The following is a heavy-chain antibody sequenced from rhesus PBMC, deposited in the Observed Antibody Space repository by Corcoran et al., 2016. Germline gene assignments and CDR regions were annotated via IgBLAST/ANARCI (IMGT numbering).Heavy chain of an antibody. D-gene: IGHD4-23*01. CDR3: ARGSNYARYFDL. Sequence: QLQLQESGPGLVKPSETLSLTCAVSGGSINSNYWSWIRQPPGKGLEWIGRIAGSGGSTDYNPSLKSRVTISTDTSKNQFSLKLSAVTAADTAVYYCARGSNYARYFDLWGPGTPITISS. J-gene: IGHJ2*01. V-gene: IGHV4-173*01. CDR2: IAGSGGST. CDR1: GGSINSNY.